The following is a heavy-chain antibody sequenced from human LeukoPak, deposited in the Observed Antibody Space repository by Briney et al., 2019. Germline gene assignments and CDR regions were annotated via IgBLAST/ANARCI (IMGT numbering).Heavy chain of an antibody. CDR1: GGSISSGSYY. Sequence: SSETLSLTCTVSGGSISSGSYYWTWIRQPAGKGLEWIGRIYTSGSTNYNPSLKSRVTISVDTSKNQFSLKLSSVTAADTAVYYCAMSSGYYWYYFDYWGQGTLVTVSS. D-gene: IGHD3-22*01. CDR3: AMSSGYYWYYFDY. CDR2: IYTSGST. V-gene: IGHV4-61*02. J-gene: IGHJ4*02.